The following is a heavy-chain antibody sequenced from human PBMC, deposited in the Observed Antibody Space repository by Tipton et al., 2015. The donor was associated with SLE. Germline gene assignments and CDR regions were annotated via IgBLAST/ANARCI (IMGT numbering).Heavy chain of an antibody. CDR1: GFTFDDYA. Sequence: SLRLSCAASGFTFDDYAMHWVRQAPGKGLEWVSNISWNSGSIGYADSVKGRFTISRDNAKTSLYLQMNSLRAEDTALYYCTKDTWGSSSFFDYWGQGTLVTVSS. V-gene: IGHV3-9*01. D-gene: IGHD7-27*01. CDR3: TKDTWGSSSFFDY. CDR2: ISWNSGSI. J-gene: IGHJ4*02.